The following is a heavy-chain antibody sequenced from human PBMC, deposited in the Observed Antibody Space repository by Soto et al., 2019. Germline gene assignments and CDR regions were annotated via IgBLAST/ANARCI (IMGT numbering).Heavy chain of an antibody. Sequence: SETLSLTCAVYGGSFSGYCWTWIRQPPGKGLEWIGEINHSGNTNYSPSLKSRVTISLDTSKNQFSLKLSSVTAADTAVYYCARGLRDSSSYYPLHYLQLWGKGPLVTGSS. V-gene: IGHV4-34*01. CDR1: GGSFSGYC. CDR3: ARGLRDSSSYYPLHYLQL. J-gene: IGHJ1*01. CDR2: INHSGNT. D-gene: IGHD3-22*01.